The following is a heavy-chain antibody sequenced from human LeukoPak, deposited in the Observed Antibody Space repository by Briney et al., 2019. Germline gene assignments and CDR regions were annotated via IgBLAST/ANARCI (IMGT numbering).Heavy chain of an antibody. D-gene: IGHD3-22*01. J-gene: IGHJ4*02. CDR1: GFTFSSYA. CDR2: ISGSGGST. V-gene: IGHV3-23*01. Sequence: GGSLRLSCAASGFTFSSYAMSWVRQAPGKGLEWVSAISGSGGSTYYADFVKGRFTISRDNSKNTLYLQMNSLRAEDTAVYYCARSYYYDSSHTVDYWGQGTLVTVSS. CDR3: ARSYYYDSSHTVDY.